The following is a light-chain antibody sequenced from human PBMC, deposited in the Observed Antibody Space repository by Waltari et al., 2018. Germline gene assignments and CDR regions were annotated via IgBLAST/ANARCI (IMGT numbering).Light chain of an antibody. CDR1: QSLLFSNGYNY. J-gene: IGKJ4*01. V-gene: IGKV2-28*01. CDR3: QQRSNWFLT. CDR2: LAS. Sequence: DIVMTQSPLSLPVTPGEPATISCRSSQSLLFSNGYNYLDWYVQKPGQSPQLLIYLASNRASGVPDRFSGSGSGTDFTLTISSLEPEDFAVYYCQQRSNWFLTFGGGTKVEIK.